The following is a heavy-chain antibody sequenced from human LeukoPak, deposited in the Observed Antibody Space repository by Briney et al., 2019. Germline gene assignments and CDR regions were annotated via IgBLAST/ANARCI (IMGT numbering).Heavy chain of an antibody. CDR2: ISPNSGGT. Sequence: GASVKVSCKASGYTFTGYYMHWVRQTPGQGLEWMGWISPNSGGTNYAQKFQGRVTMTRDTSISTAYMELSRLRSDDTAVYYCARDEAPGGSSWSYGMDVWGQGTTVTVSS. D-gene: IGHD6-13*01. CDR1: GYTFTGYY. V-gene: IGHV1-2*02. CDR3: ARDEAPGGSSWSYGMDV. J-gene: IGHJ6*02.